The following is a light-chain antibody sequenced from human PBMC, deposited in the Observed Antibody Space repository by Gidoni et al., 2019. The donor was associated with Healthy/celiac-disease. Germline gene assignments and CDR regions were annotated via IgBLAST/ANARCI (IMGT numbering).Light chain of an antibody. J-gene: IGKJ4*01. CDR1: QGVSSY. CDR2: DAY. V-gene: IGKV3-11*01. Sequence: EIVLTQSPATLSLSPGERATLSCRATQGVSSYLAWYQQKPGQAPRLLIYDAYNRATGIPARFSGSGSGTDFTLTSSILEPEDSAVYYCQQRSNWPLTFGGGTKVEIK. CDR3: QQRSNWPLT.